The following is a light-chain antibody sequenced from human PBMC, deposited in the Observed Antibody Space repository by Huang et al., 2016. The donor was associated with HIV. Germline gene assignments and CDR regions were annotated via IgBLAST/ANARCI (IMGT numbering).Light chain of an antibody. J-gene: IGKJ1*01. CDR2: GAS. V-gene: IGKV3-15*01. CDR3: HQYNNWPPWT. Sequence: EIVMTQSPATLSVSPWERATLSCRASQSVSSNLAWYQQKPGQAPRLLLYGASTRATGIPARFSGSGSGTEFTLTISSLQSEDFAVYYCHQYNNWPPWTFGQGTKVEIK. CDR1: QSVSSN.